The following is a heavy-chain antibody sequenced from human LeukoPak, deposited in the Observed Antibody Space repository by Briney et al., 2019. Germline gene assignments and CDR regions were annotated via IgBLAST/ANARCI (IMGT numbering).Heavy chain of an antibody. D-gene: IGHD3-16*01. J-gene: IGHJ5*02. CDR1: GFTFSTFA. CDR3: ARESRGLWGNWFDP. Sequence: PGGSLRLSCAASGFTFSTFAMIWVRQPPGKGLEWVSSIFPSGGEIHYADSVKGRFTISRDNSKNTLYLQMNSLRAEDTAVYYCARESRGLWGNWFDPWGQGTLVTVSS. V-gene: IGHV3-23*01. CDR2: IFPSGGEI.